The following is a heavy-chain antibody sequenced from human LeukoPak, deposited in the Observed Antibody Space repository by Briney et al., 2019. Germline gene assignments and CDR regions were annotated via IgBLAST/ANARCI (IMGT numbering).Heavy chain of an antibody. V-gene: IGHV3-21*01. Sequence: GSLRLSCAASGFTFSSYSMNWVRQAPGKGLEWVSSISSSSSYIYYADSVKGRFTISRDNAKNSLYLQMNSLRAEDTAVYYCARNYDFWSGYSPPIGMDVWGQGTTVTVSS. CDR3: ARNYDFWSGYSPPIGMDV. D-gene: IGHD3-3*01. J-gene: IGHJ6*02. CDR2: ISSSSSYI. CDR1: GFTFSSYS.